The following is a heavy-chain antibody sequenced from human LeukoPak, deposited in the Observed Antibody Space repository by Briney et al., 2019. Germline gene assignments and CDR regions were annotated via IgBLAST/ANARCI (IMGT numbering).Heavy chain of an antibody. CDR3: ARLRWELRTIDY. Sequence: SETLSLTCTVSGDSISSFYWSWIRQPPGKGLEWIGYIYYSGSTSYNPSLKSRVTMSLDTSKNQFSLNLSSVTAADTAVYYCARLRWELRTIDYWGQGTLVTVSS. CDR2: IYYSGST. CDR1: GDSISSFY. V-gene: IGHV4-59*01. D-gene: IGHD1-26*01. J-gene: IGHJ4*02.